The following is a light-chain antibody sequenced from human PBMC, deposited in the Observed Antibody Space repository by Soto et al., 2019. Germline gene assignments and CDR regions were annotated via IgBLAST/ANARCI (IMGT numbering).Light chain of an antibody. V-gene: IGKV1-9*01. CDR2: AAS. J-gene: IGKJ1*01. Sequence: DIQLSQSPSFLSASVGDRVTITCRGSQGIGNYLVWYQQKPGRATKLLIYAASTLQSGVPSRFSGSGSGTEFTLTISSLQPEDFATYYCQQLNGYPPWTFGQGTRVEIK. CDR1: QGIGNY. CDR3: QQLNGYPPWT.